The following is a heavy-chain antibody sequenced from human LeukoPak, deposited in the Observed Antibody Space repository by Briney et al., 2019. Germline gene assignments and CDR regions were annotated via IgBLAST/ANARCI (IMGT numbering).Heavy chain of an antibody. J-gene: IGHJ4*02. V-gene: IGHV1-69*05. CDR2: IIPIFGTA. CDR3: ARGRRAYGDYLSDY. CDR1: GGTFSSYA. D-gene: IGHD4-17*01. Sequence: GASVKVSCKASGGTFSSYAISWVRQAPGQGLEWMGGIIPIFGTANYAQRFQGRVTMTRNTSISTAYMELSSLRSEDTAVYYCARGRRAYGDYLSDYWGQGTLVTVSS.